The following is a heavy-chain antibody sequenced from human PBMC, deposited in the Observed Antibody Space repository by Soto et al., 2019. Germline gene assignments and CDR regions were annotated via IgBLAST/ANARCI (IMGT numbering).Heavy chain of an antibody. J-gene: IGHJ3*02. CDR3: ARVPWQWLGGYAFDI. D-gene: IGHD6-19*01. Sequence: SETLSLTCTVSGCPINRYYWSWIRQPPGKGLEWIGYIYYSGSTNYNPSLKSRATISVDTSKNQFTLKLSSVTAADTAVYYCARVPWQWLGGYAFDIWGQGTMVT. V-gene: IGHV4-59*01. CDR2: IYYSGST. CDR1: GCPINRYY.